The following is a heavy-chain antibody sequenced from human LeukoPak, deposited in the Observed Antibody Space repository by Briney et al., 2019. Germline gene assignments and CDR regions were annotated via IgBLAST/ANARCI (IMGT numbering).Heavy chain of an antibody. CDR3: ASSMVRGSYYYYMDV. V-gene: IGHV1-69*13. D-gene: IGHD3-10*01. CDR1: GGTFSSYA. CDR2: IIPIFGTA. Sequence: ASVKVSCKASGGTFSSYAISWVRQAPGQGLEWMGGIIPIFGTANYAQKFQGRVTITADESTSTVYMELSSLRSEDTAVYYCASSMVRGSYYYYMDVWGKGTTVTVSS. J-gene: IGHJ6*03.